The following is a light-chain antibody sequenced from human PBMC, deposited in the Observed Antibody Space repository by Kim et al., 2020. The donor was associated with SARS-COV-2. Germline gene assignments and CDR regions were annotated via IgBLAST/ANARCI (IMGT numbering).Light chain of an antibody. Sequence: ESVEDRVTMPCRASHSISNYLNWYQQKPGKAPRLLIYTASALQSGVPSRFSGSGSGTDFALTITGLRLEDFATYFCQQSDTPPVTFGQGTRLEIK. J-gene: IGKJ5*01. CDR3: QQSDTPPVT. V-gene: IGKV1-39*01. CDR2: TAS. CDR1: HSISNY.